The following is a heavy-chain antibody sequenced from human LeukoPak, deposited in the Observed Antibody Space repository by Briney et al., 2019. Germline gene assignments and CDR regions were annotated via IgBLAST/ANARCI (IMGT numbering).Heavy chain of an antibody. Sequence: GGSLRLSCAASGFTFSSYAMSWVRQAPGKGLEWVSAISGSGGSTYYADSVKGRFTISRDNSKNTLYLQMNSLRAEDTAVYYCARDRGGWYRYFDYWGQGTLVTVSS. D-gene: IGHD6-19*01. V-gene: IGHV3-23*01. CDR2: ISGSGGST. CDR1: GFTFSSYA. J-gene: IGHJ4*02. CDR3: ARDRGGWYRYFDY.